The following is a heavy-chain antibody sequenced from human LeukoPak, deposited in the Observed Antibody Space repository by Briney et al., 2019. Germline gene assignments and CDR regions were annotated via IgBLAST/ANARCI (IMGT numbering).Heavy chain of an antibody. CDR3: ARGQRSGFFDY. CDR2: IQYSGTV. Sequence: PSQTLSLTCTVSGGSISSGGFLWGWIRQLPGKGLEWIGYIQYSGTVYYNPSLKSRVTISVDTSKNQFSLKLSSVTAADTAVYYCARGQRSGFFDYWGQGTLVTVSS. V-gene: IGHV4-31*03. D-gene: IGHD3-3*01. CDR1: GGSISSGGFL. J-gene: IGHJ4*02.